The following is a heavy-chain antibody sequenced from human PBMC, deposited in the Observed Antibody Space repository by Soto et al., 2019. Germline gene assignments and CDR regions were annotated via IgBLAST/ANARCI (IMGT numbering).Heavy chain of an antibody. CDR2: IKQDGSEK. Sequence: GGSLRLSCAASGFTFSSYWMSWVRQAPGKGLEWVANIKQDGSEKYYVDSVKGRFTISRDNAKNSLYLQMNSLRAEDTAVYYCARIQSSLTLTYYYYGMDVWGQGTTVTVSS. J-gene: IGHJ6*02. V-gene: IGHV3-7*01. CDR1: GFTFSSYW. CDR3: ARIQSSLTLTYYYYGMDV. D-gene: IGHD3-16*01.